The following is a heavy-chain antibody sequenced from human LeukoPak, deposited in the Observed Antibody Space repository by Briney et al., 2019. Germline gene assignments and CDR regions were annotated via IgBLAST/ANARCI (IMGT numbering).Heavy chain of an antibody. CDR3: AARTHRYCSGGSCYPPGDY. V-gene: IGHV1-58*02. CDR1: GFTFTSSA. D-gene: IGHD2-15*01. Sequence: GASVKVSCKASGFTFTSSAMQWVRQARGQRLEWIGWIVVGSGNTNYAQKFQERVTITRDMSTSTAYMELSSLRSEDTAVYYCAARTHRYCSGGSCYPPGDYWGQGTLVTVSS. J-gene: IGHJ4*02. CDR2: IVVGSGNT.